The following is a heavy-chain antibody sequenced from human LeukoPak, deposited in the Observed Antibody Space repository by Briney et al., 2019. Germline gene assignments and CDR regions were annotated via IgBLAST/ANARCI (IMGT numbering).Heavy chain of an antibody. Sequence: GGSLRLSCAASGFTFSDYYMSWIRQAPGKGLEWVSYISSSGSTIYYADSVKGRFTISRDNAKNSLYLQMNSLRAEDTAVYYCARLGRGSSWPYYYYYMDVWGKGTTVTVSS. CDR1: GFTFSDYY. D-gene: IGHD6-13*01. J-gene: IGHJ6*03. V-gene: IGHV3-11*04. CDR3: ARLGRGSSWPYYYYYMDV. CDR2: ISSSGSTI.